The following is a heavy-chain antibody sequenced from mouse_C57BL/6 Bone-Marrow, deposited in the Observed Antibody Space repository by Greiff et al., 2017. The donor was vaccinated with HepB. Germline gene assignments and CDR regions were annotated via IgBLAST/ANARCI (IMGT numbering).Heavy chain of an antibody. V-gene: IGHV1-69*01. CDR1: GYTFTSYG. CDR3: ARGWDGWYFDV. CDR2: IDPSDSYT. Sequence: QVQLQQSGAELARPGASVKLSCKASGYTFTSYGISWVKQRPGQGLEWIGEIDPSDSYTNYNQKFKGKSTLTVDKSSSTAYMQLSSLTSEDSAVYYCARGWDGWYFDVWGTGTTVTVSS. J-gene: IGHJ1*03. D-gene: IGHD4-1*01.